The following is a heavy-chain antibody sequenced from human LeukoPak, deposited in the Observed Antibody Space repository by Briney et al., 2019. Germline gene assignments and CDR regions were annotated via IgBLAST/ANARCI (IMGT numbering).Heavy chain of an antibody. J-gene: IGHJ4*02. D-gene: IGHD3-10*01. CDR2: IYHSGST. Sequence: SETLSLTCTVSGYSISSGYYWGWIRQPPGKGLEWIGSIYHSGSTYYNPSLKSRVTISVDTSKNQFSLKLSSVTAADTAVYYCARGRILWFGESYYFDYWGQGTLVTVSS. CDR3: ARGRILWFGESYYFDY. V-gene: IGHV4-38-2*02. CDR1: GYSISSGYY.